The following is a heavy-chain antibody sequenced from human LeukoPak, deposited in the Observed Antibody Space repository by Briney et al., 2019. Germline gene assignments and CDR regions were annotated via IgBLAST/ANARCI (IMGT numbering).Heavy chain of an antibody. CDR2: IWYDGSNK. Sequence: PGGSLRLSCAASGFTFSSYGMHWVRQAPGKGLEWVAVIWYDGSNKYYADSVKGRFTISRDNSKNTLYLQMNSLRAEDTAVYYCARGAEMATTTPFDYWGQGTLVTVS. J-gene: IGHJ4*02. D-gene: IGHD5-24*01. CDR1: GFTFSSYG. V-gene: IGHV3-33*01. CDR3: ARGAEMATTTPFDY.